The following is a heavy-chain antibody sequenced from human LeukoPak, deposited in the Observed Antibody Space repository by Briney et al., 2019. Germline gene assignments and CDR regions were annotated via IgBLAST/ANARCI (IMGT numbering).Heavy chain of an antibody. Sequence: SQPLSLTCTVSGGSISSGGYYWSWIRQPPGKGLEWIGYIYYSGSTNYNPSLKSRVTISIDTSKNQFSLKLSSVTAADTAVYYCGRIGYYDSSGYHDYWGQGTLVTVSS. D-gene: IGHD3-22*01. V-gene: IGHV4-61*08. CDR3: GRIGYYDSSGYHDY. CDR1: GGSISSGGYY. CDR2: IYYSGST. J-gene: IGHJ4*02.